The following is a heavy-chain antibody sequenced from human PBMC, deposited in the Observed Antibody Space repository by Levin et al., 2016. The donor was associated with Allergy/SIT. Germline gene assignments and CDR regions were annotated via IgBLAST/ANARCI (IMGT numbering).Heavy chain of an antibody. CDR2: INHGRTT. D-gene: IGHD2-8*02. V-gene: IGHV4-34*01. CDR3: ARGRNVYCTGETCYYHDMDV. CDR1: GGSISSYY. Sequence: SETLSLTCTVSGGSISSYYWSWIRQPPGKGLEWIGEINHGRTTNYNPSLKSRVTISVDTSNYQFSLRLSSVTAADTAVYYCARGRNVYCTGETCYYHDMDVWGQGTTVTVSS. J-gene: IGHJ6*02.